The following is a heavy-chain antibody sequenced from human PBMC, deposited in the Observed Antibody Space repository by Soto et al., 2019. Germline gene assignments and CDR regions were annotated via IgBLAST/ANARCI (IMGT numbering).Heavy chain of an antibody. Sequence: PGGSLRLSCAVSGFTFSDHYMDWVRQAPGKGLEWVGRIRNRANSYTTEYAASVKGRFTISRDDSKNSLYLQMNSLKTEDTAMYYCGGRGTSESVGLDYWGQGTLVTVSS. J-gene: IGHJ4*02. CDR1: GFTFSDHY. CDR3: GGRGTSESVGLDY. CDR2: IRNRANSYTT. V-gene: IGHV3-72*01. D-gene: IGHD2-2*01.